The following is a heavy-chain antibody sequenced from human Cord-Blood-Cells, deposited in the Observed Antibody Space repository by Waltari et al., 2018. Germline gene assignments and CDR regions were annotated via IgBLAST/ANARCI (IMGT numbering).Heavy chain of an antibody. J-gene: IGHJ4*02. Sequence: QVQLQESGPGLVKPSETLSLTCTVSGGSISSYYWSWIRQPPGKGLEWTGYIYYSGSTNYNPSRKSRVTISVDTSKNQFSLKLSSVTAADTAVYYCARDREGDFWSGYPYYWGQGTLVTVSS. D-gene: IGHD3-3*01. CDR1: GGSISSYY. CDR3: ARDREGDFWSGYPYY. V-gene: IGHV4-59*01. CDR2: IYYSGST.